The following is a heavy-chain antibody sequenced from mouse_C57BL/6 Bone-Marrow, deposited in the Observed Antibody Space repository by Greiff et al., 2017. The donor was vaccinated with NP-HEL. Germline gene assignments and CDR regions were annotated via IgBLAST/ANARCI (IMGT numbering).Heavy chain of an antibody. D-gene: IGHD4-1*02. J-gene: IGHJ2*01. CDR1: GFTFSSYA. Sequence: EVQGVESGGGLVKPGGSLKLSCAASGFTFSSYAMSWVRQTPEKRLEWVATISHGGGYTYYPDNVKGRFTFSRDNAKNNLYLQMSHLKSEDAAMYYCAGDQLGDIDYWGQGTTLTVSS. CDR2: ISHGGGYT. CDR3: AGDQLGDIDY. V-gene: IGHV5-4*01.